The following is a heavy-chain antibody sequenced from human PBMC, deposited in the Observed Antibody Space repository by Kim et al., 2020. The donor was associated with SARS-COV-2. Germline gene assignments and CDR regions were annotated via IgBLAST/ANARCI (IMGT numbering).Heavy chain of an antibody. V-gene: IGHV1-18*04. Sequence: ASVKVSCKASGYTFTGYGISWVRQAPGQGLEWMGWISAYSGNTNYAQKLQGRVTMTTDTSTSTAYMELRSLRSDDTAVYYCARRVANPNWYFDLWGRGTLVTVSS. CDR3: ARRVANPNWYFDL. J-gene: IGHJ2*01. D-gene: IGHD2-15*01. CDR2: ISAYSGNT. CDR1: GYTFTGYG.